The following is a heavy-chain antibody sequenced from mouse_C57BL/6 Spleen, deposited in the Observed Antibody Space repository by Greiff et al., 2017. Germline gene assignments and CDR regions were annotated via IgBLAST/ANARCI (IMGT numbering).Heavy chain of an antibody. CDR3: ARGGSSYAMDY. J-gene: IGHJ4*01. D-gene: IGHD1-1*01. Sequence: VQLQQPGAELVKPGASVKLSCKASGYTFTSYWLHWVKQRPGQGLAWIGMIHPNSGSTNYNEKFKSKATLTVDKSSSTAYMQLSSLTSEDSAVYYCARGGSSYAMDYWGQGTSVTVSS. V-gene: IGHV1-64*01. CDR1: GYTFTSYW. CDR2: IHPNSGST.